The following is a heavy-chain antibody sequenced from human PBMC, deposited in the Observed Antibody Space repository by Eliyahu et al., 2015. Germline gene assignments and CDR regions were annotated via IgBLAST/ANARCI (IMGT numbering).Heavy chain of an antibody. CDR2: ISWNSGSI. CDR1: GFXFDDXA. CDR3: AKDLGYCSSTSCYYYGMDV. Sequence: EVQLVESGGGLVQPGRSLRLSCAASGFXFDDXAXHWVRQAPGKGLGWVSGISWNSGSIGYADSVKGRFTISRDNAKNSLYLQMNSLRAEDTALYYCAKDLGYCSSTSCYYYGMDVWGQGTTVTVSS. J-gene: IGHJ6*02. D-gene: IGHD2-2*01. V-gene: IGHV3-9*01.